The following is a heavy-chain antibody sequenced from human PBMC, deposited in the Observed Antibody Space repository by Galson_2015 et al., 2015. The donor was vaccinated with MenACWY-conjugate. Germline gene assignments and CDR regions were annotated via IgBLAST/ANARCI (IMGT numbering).Heavy chain of an antibody. V-gene: IGHV3-74*01. CDR2: VNSDGRST. D-gene: IGHD5-24*01. Sequence: SLRLSCAASGFTFSTYWMHWVRQAPGKGLVWVSRVNSDGRSTSYADSVKGRFSISRDNAKNTLYLQMNSLRAEDTAVYYCARAYIYNFPKDWYFDLWGRGTLVTVSS. CDR1: GFTFSTYW. CDR3: ARAYIYNFPKDWYFDL. J-gene: IGHJ2*01.